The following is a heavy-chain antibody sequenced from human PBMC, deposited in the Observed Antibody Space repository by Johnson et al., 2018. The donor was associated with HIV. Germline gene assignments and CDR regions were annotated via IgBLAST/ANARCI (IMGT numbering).Heavy chain of an antibody. CDR3: TTGLYWSDAFDV. J-gene: IGHJ3*01. V-gene: IGHV3-15*01. Sequence: VQLVESGGGLIQPGGSLRLSCEASGFTVSSNSLSWVRQAPGRGLEWVGRIKSKTDGGTTDYAAPVKVRFTISRDDSKNTLYLQMNSLKTEDTAVYYCTTGLYWSDAFDVWGRGTVVTVSP. D-gene: IGHD1-1*01. CDR1: GFTVSSNS. CDR2: IKSKTDGGTT.